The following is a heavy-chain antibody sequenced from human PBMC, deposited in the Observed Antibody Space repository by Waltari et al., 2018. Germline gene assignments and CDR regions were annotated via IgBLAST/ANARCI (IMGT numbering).Heavy chain of an antibody. J-gene: IGHJ4*02. V-gene: IGHV1-8*03. CDR1: GYTFTSYD. CDR3: ARGGPIRPRRALGGWLGY. CDR2: MNPNSGNK. D-gene: IGHD2-2*02. Sequence: QVQLVQSGAEVKKPGASVKVSCKASGYTFTSYDINWVRQATGQGLEWMGWMNPNSGNKGYAQKFQGRVTITRNTSISTAYMELSSLRSEDTAVYYCARGGPIRPRRALGGWLGYWGQGTLVTVSS.